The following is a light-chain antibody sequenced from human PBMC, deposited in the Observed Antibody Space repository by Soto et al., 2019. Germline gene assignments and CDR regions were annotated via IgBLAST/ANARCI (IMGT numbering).Light chain of an antibody. J-gene: IGKJ1*01. V-gene: IGKV3-11*01. CDR1: QYINTR. CDR2: QTS. Sequence: EIVLTQSPATLSSFPRDRVTLSCRASQYINTRLAWYQHRPGQAPSLLIYQTSIRAAGIPARFSASGTGTDFTLTNSDVQPEDFAVYYCHQRQSWPRTFGQGTKVDI. CDR3: HQRQSWPRT.